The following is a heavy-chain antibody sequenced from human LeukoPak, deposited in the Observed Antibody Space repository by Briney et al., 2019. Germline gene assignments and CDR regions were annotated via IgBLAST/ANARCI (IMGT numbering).Heavy chain of an antibody. CDR1: GFTFSSYA. Sequence: GGSLRLSCAASGFTFSSYAMSWVRQAPGKGLEWVSAISGSGGSTYYADSVKGRFTISRDNSKNTLYLQMNSLRAEDTAVYYCAGGSQPRFGPTFDYWGQGTLVTVSS. D-gene: IGHD3-10*01. J-gene: IGHJ4*02. V-gene: IGHV3-23*01. CDR2: ISGSGGST. CDR3: AGGSQPRFGPTFDY.